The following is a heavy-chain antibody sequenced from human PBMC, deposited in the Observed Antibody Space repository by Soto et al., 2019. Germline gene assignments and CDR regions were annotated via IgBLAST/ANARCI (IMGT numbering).Heavy chain of an antibody. V-gene: IGHV4-34*01. CDR2: INHSGST. Sequence: SETLSLTCAVYGGSFSGYYWSWIRQPPGKGLEWIGEINHSGSTNYNPSLKSRVTISVDTSKNQFSLKLSSVTAADTAVYYCARGRYNWNYWGQGTLVTVSS. CDR1: GGSFSGYY. CDR3: ARGRYNWNY. J-gene: IGHJ4*01. D-gene: IGHD1-20*01.